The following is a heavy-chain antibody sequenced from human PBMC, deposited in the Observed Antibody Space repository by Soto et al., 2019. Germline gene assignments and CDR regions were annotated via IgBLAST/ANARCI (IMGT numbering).Heavy chain of an antibody. CDR1: GGTFSSYA. J-gene: IGHJ5*02. CDR3: ARDHSPIRRGYSYGSWFDP. V-gene: IGHV1-69*13. Sequence: GASVKVSCKASGGTFSSYAISWVRQAPGQGLEWMGGIIPIFGTANYAQKFQGRVTITADESTSTAYMELSSLRSEDTAVYYCARDHSPIRRGYSYGSWFDPWGQGTLVTVS. CDR2: IIPIFGTA. D-gene: IGHD5-18*01.